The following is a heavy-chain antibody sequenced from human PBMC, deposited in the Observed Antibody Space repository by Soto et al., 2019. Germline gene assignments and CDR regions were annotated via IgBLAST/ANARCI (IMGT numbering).Heavy chain of an antibody. CDR2: IWYDGSNK. CDR3: ARAPDRYSGSYYFDY. V-gene: IGHV3-33*01. J-gene: IGHJ4*02. D-gene: IGHD1-26*01. Sequence: QVQLVESGGGVVQPGRSLRLSCAASGFTFNNFGIHWVRQAPGKGLEWVAVIWYDGSNKFYADSVKGRFTISRDNSKNTLYLQMNCLRADDTAVYYCARAPDRYSGSYYFDYWGQGTLVTVAS. CDR1: GFTFNNFG.